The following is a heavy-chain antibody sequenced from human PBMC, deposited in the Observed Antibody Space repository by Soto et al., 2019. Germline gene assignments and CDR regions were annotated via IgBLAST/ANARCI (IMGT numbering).Heavy chain of an antibody. CDR2: IYSGGST. J-gene: IGHJ4*02. V-gene: IGHV3-66*01. CDR1: GFTASGNY. Sequence: GGSLRLSCAASGFTASGNYMSWVRQAPRKGLEWVSVIYSGGSTYYADSVKGRFTISRDNSKNTLYLQMNSLRAEDTVVYYCASFIAAASGYWGQGTLVTVSS. CDR3: ASFIAAASGY. D-gene: IGHD6-13*01.